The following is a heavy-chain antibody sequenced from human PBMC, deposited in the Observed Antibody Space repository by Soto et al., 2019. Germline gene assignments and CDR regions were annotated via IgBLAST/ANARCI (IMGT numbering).Heavy chain of an antibody. Sequence: SETLSLTCTVSGGSISSYYWSWIRQPPGKGLEWIGYIYYSGSTNYNPSLKSRVTISVDTSKNQFSLKLSSVTAADTAVYYCARERHSSSWYGNAFDIRGQGTMVTVSS. V-gene: IGHV4-59*01. D-gene: IGHD6-13*01. CDR3: ARERHSSSWYGNAFDI. J-gene: IGHJ3*02. CDR1: GGSISSYY. CDR2: IYYSGST.